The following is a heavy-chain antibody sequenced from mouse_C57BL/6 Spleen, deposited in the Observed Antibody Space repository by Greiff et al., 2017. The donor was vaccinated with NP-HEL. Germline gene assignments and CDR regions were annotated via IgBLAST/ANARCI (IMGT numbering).Heavy chain of an antibody. CDR2: ISGGGGNT. D-gene: IGHD1-1*01. Sequence: EVKLMESGGGLVKPGGSLKLSCAASGFTFSSYTMSWVRQTPEKRLEWVATISGGGGNTYYPDSVKGRFTISRDNAKNTLYLQMSSLRSEDTALYYCARQGSSYGAMDYWGQGTSVTVSS. J-gene: IGHJ4*01. CDR1: GFTFSSYT. CDR3: ARQGSSYGAMDY. V-gene: IGHV5-9*01.